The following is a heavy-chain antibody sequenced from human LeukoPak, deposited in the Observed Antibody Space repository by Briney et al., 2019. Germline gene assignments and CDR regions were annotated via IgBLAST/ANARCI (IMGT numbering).Heavy chain of an antibody. V-gene: IGHV3-21*01. Sequence: GGSLRLSCTVSGFTFSGYSMNWIRQAPGTGLEWVSSFGTRSTSIYHAGSVKGRFAISRDNAKNSLYLQMNSLRAEDTALYYCAREVSEGFDFWGQGTLVTVSS. CDR3: AREVSEGFDF. D-gene: IGHD3-22*01. CDR2: FGTRSTSI. J-gene: IGHJ4*02. CDR1: GFTFSGYS.